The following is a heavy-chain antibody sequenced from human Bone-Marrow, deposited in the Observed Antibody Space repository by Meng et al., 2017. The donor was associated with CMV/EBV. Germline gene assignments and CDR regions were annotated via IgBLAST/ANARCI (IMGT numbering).Heavy chain of an antibody. V-gene: IGHV3-23*01. Sequence: GESLKISCAASGFTFSSYAMSWVRQAPGKGLEWVSGISGSGGGTYYADSVKGRITISRDNSRNTLYLQMNSLRAEDTAIYYCAKLEGMGTVDYWGQGTLVTVSS. CDR2: ISGSGGGT. D-gene: IGHD5-18*01. CDR3: AKLEGMGTVDY. CDR1: GFTFSSYA. J-gene: IGHJ4*02.